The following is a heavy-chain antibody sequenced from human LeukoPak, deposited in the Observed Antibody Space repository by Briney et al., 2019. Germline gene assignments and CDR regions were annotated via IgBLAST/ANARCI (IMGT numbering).Heavy chain of an antibody. CDR2: IRHDGSIK. D-gene: IGHD3-16*01. CDR3: AKDSLADIDY. V-gene: IGHV3-30*02. J-gene: IGHJ4*02. CDR1: GFIFSTYG. Sequence: GGSLRLSCAASGFIFSTYGMYWVRQAPGKGLEWVAFIRHDGSIKNYADSVKGRSTISRDNSKNSLYLQMNSLRAEDTAVYYCAKDSLADIDYWGQGTLVTVSS.